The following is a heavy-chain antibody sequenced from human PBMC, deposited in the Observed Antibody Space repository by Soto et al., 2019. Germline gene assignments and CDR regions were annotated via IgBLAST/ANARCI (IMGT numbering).Heavy chain of an antibody. Sequence: QVQLVESGGGVVQPGRSLRLSCAASGFTFSSYAMHWVRQAPGKGLEWVGWMNPNSGNTGYAQKFQGRVTMTRNTSISTAYMELSSLRSEDTAVYYCARGGNKGYYYYYGMDVWGQGTTVTVSS. CDR2: MNPNSGNT. J-gene: IGHJ6*02. CDR3: ARGGNKGYYYYYGMDV. CDR1: GFTFSSYA. V-gene: IGHV1-8*02.